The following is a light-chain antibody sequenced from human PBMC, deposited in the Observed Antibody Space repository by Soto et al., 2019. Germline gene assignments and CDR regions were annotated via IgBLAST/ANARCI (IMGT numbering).Light chain of an antibody. Sequence: QSVLTQPASVSGSPGQSITISCTGTSSDVGAYDYVSWYQHHPGKGPKLMIYEVTNRPSGVSNRFSGSKSGNTASLTISGLQPEDEADYYCSSYTSGTTVVFGGGTKLTVL. V-gene: IGLV2-14*01. CDR3: SSYTSGTTVV. CDR1: SSDVGAYDY. CDR2: EVT. J-gene: IGLJ3*02.